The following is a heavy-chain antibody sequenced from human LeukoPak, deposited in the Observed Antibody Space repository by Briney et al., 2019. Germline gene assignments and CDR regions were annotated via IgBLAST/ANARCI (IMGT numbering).Heavy chain of an antibody. CDR3: ASFNTYSSGWYDY. D-gene: IGHD6-19*01. CDR1: GFPFSGYW. J-gene: IGHJ4*02. V-gene: IGHV3-7*01. CDR2: IKEDGSEK. Sequence: GGSLRLSCAASGFPFSGYWMSWVRQAPGKGLEWVASIKEDGSEKYYVDSVRGRLTISRDNAKNSLFLQMNSLRAEDTAVYYCASFNTYSSGWYDYWGQGTLVTVSS.